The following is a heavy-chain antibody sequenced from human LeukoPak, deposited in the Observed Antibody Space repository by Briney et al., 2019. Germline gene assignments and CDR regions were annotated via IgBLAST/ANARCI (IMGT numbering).Heavy chain of an antibody. CDR2: ISGSSGST. CDR3: AKVIREVDMSHDY. V-gene: IGHV3-23*01. CDR1: GFTFSSYA. J-gene: IGHJ4*02. D-gene: IGHD5-24*01. Sequence: GSLRLSCAASGFTFSSYAMSWVRQAPGKGLEWVSTISGSSGSTYYADSVKGRFTISRDNSKNTLYLQMNSLRAGDTAVYYCAKVIREVDMSHDYWGQGALVTVSS.